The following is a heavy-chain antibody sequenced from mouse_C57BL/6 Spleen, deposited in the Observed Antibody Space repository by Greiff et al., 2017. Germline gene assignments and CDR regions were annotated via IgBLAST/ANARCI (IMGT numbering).Heavy chain of an antibody. V-gene: IGHV1-61*01. CDR3: ARGHYSNYCDY. Sequence: QVQLQQPGAELVRPGSSVKLSCKASGYTFTSYWMDWVKQRPGQGLEWIGNLYPSDSETHYNQKFKDKATLTVDKSSSTAYMQLSSLTSEDSAVYYWARGHYSNYCDYWGQGTTLTVSS. J-gene: IGHJ2*01. CDR2: LYPSDSET. CDR1: GYTFTSYW. D-gene: IGHD2-5*01.